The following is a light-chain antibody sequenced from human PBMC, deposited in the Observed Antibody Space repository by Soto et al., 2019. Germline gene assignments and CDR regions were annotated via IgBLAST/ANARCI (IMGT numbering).Light chain of an antibody. CDR1: SSNIGAVFD. CDR3: QSYDSGLSGWL. CDR2: ENT. V-gene: IGLV1-40*01. Sequence: QSVLTRPPSVSGAPGQRVTISCTGSSSNIGAVFDVHWYQQVPGTAPKLLIYENTKRPSGVSDRFSGCKSCTSHSPAITGAQADDQDDHYCQSYDSGLSGWLFGRGTKLTIL. J-gene: IGLJ2*01.